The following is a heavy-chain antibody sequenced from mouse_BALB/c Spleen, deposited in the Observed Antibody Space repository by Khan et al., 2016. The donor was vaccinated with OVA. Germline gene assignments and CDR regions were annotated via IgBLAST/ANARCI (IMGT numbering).Heavy chain of an antibody. Sequence: QIQLVQSGPELKKPGETVKISCKASGYTFTNYGMNWVKQAPGKGLKWMGWINTYTGEPTYADDFKGRFAFSFETSASNAYLQINNRKNEDTATYFCARNGNDWYFDVWGAGTTVTVSS. V-gene: IGHV9-3-1*01. J-gene: IGHJ1*01. CDR3: ARNGNDWYFDV. CDR2: INTYTGEP. CDR1: GYTFTNYG. D-gene: IGHD2-1*01.